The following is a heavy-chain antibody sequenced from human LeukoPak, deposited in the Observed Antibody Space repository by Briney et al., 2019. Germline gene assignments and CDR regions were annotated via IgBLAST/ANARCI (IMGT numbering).Heavy chain of an antibody. V-gene: IGHV1-8*01. Sequence: GASVKVSCKASGYTFTSYDINWVRQATGQGLEWMGWMNPNSGNTGYAQKFQGRVTMTRNTSISTACVELSSLRSKDTAVYYCARGYRYVWGSYRPRSPYYFDYWGQGTLVTVSS. CDR3: ARGYRYVWGSYRPRSPYYFDY. CDR2: MNPNSGNT. CDR1: GYTFTSYD. J-gene: IGHJ4*02. D-gene: IGHD3-16*02.